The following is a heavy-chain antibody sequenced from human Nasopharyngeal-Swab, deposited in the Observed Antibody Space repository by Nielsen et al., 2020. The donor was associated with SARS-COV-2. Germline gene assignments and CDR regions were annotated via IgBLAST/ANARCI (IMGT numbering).Heavy chain of an antibody. V-gene: IGHV1-18*04. D-gene: IGHD2-15*01. Sequence: ASVKVSCKASGYTFTSYGISWVRQAPGQGLEWMGWINTYNGDTNYAQNFQGRVTVTTDTSTSTAYMELRSLRSDDTAVYYCARPNYCNDRGYYGATHNWFDPWGQGTLVTVSS. CDR3: ARPNYCNDRGYYGATHNWFDP. J-gene: IGHJ5*02. CDR2: INTYNGDT. CDR1: GYTFTSYG.